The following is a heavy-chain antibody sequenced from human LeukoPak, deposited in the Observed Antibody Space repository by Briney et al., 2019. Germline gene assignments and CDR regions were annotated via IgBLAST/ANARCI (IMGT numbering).Heavy chain of an antibody. V-gene: IGHV4-4*02. CDR2: IYHSGST. J-gene: IGHJ4*02. CDR1: CGPNSRSNR. CDR3: ARKGYGDYNRNFHY. Sequence: SGTPALNFAGPCGPNSRSNRWSWVRQPPGKGLEWIGEIYHSGSTNYNPSLKSRVTISVDKSKNQFSLKLSSVTAADTAVYYCARKGYGDYNRNFHYWGQGTLVTVSS. D-gene: IGHD4-17*01.